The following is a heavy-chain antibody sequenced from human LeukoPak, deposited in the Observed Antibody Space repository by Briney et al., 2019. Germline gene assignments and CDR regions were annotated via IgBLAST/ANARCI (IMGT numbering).Heavy chain of an antibody. CDR2: ISASNGNT. CDR1: GYTFTSYG. D-gene: IGHD1-26*01. V-gene: IGHV1-18*01. Sequence: ASVKVSCKASGYTFTSYGISWVRQAPGQGLEWMGWISASNGNTNYAQKLHGRVTMTTDTSTNTVYMELRSLRFDDTAVYYCARDLAGVVGVTAWFDPWGQGTLVTVSS. J-gene: IGHJ5*02. CDR3: ARDLAGVVGVTAWFDP.